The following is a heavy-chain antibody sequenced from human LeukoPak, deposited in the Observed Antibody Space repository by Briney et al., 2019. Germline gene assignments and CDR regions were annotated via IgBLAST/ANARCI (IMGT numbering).Heavy chain of an antibody. Sequence: GGSLRLSCAASGFTVSINYMSWVRQAPGKGLEWVSVIYSGGSTYYADSVKGRFTISRDNSKNTLYLQMNSLRAEDTAVYYCARSTTIFGVVIIRGFDYWGQGTLVTVSS. J-gene: IGHJ4*02. CDR1: GFTVSINY. V-gene: IGHV3-66*01. D-gene: IGHD3-3*01. CDR3: ARSTTIFGVVIIRGFDY. CDR2: IYSGGST.